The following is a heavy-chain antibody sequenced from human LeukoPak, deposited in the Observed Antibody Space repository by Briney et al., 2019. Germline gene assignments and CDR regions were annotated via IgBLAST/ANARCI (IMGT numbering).Heavy chain of an antibody. CDR3: ARDRPTTVTTSYDY. CDR1: GFTFSSYS. Sequence: HPGGSLRLSCAASGFTFSSYSMNWVRQAPGKGLEWVSYISSSSSTIYYADSVKGRFTISRDNAKNSLYLQMNSLRAEDTAVYYCARDRPTTVTTSYDYWGQGTLVTISS. D-gene: IGHD4-17*01. J-gene: IGHJ4*02. V-gene: IGHV3-48*01. CDR2: ISSSSSTI.